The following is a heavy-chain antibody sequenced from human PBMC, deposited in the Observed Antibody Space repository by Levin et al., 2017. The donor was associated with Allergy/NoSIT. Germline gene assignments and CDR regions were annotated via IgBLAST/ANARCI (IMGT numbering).Heavy chain of an antibody. V-gene: IGHV4-34*01. CDR1: GGSFSAYY. CDR3: ARRGTLRGRPCDY. CDR2: INHSGST. D-gene: IGHD3-10*01. J-gene: IGHJ4*02. Sequence: SCAVSGGSFSAYYWSWIRQPPGKGLEWIGAINHSGSTNYNPSLKSRVTISVDTSKNQFSLKLSSVTAADTAVYYCARRGTLRGRPCDYWGQGTLVTVSS.